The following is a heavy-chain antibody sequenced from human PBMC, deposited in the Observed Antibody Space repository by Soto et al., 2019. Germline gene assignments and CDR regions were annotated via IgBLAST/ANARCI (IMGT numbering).Heavy chain of an antibody. V-gene: IGHV1-2*04. Sequence: PSVKVSCKASGYTFTGYYMHWVRQAPGQGLEWMGWINPNSGGTNYAQKVQGWVTMTRDTSISTAYMELSRLRSDDTAVYYCARVYSSSGAFDIWGQGTMVPVSS. CDR1: GYTFTGYY. CDR2: INPNSGGT. CDR3: ARVYSSSGAFDI. D-gene: IGHD6-6*01. J-gene: IGHJ3*02.